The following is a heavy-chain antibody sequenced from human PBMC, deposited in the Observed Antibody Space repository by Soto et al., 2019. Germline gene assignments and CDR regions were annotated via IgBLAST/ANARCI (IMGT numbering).Heavy chain of an antibody. D-gene: IGHD3-10*01. CDR1: GFTFSSFV. J-gene: IGHJ6*04. Sequence: EVQLLESGGAVVQPGGSLRLSCAASGFTFSSFVMNWVRQAPGKGLEWVSGMSGSCGSKYHADSVKGRFTISRDNSKDTLFLDMKSLRADDTAVYHCARERLGYGAGRGGMDVWGKGTTVNVSS. CDR2: MSGSCGSK. CDR3: ARERLGYGAGRGGMDV. V-gene: IGHV3-23*01.